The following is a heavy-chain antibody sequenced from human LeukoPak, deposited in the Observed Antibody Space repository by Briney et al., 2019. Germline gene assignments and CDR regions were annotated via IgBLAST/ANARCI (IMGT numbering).Heavy chain of an antibody. CDR1: GDSTSITSEY. V-gene: IGHV4-39*01. Sequence: PLETLSLTCAVSGDSTSITSEYSGSVSQPPGEGLEWIGSIHYRGRTYYNPSLKSRLTISVDTSKNQFSLNLNSVTAADTAVYYCARLPTTMTTYCVDFWGQGTLVTVSS. CDR2: IHYRGRT. D-gene: IGHD4-17*01. J-gene: IGHJ4*02. CDR3: ARLPTTMTTYCVDF.